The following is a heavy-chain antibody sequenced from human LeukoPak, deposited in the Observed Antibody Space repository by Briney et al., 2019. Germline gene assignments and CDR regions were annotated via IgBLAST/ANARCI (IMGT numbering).Heavy chain of an antibody. CDR2: IKSKTDGGTT. J-gene: IGHJ4*02. CDR3: TTEGSGWYFFDY. D-gene: IGHD6-19*01. V-gene: IGHV3-15*01. Sequence: GGSLRLSCAASGFTFSSYEMNWVRQAPGKGLEWVGRIKSKTDGGTTDYAAPVKGRFTISRDDSKNTLYLQMNSLKTEDTAVYYCTTEGSGWYFFDYWGQGTLVTVSS. CDR1: GFTFSSYE.